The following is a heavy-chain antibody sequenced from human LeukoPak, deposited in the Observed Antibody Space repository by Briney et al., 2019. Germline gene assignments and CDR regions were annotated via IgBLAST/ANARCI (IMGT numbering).Heavy chain of an antibody. CDR3: ARHYSNYFYYYYMDV. CDR2: INWNGGST. V-gene: IGHV3-20*04. CDR1: GFTFDDYG. Sequence: GGSLRLSCAAFGFTFDDYGMSWVRQAPGKGLEWVSGINWNGGSTGYADSVKGRFTISRDNAKNSLYLQMNSLRAEDTALYYCARHYSNYFYYYYMDVWGKGTTVTVSS. J-gene: IGHJ6*03. D-gene: IGHD4-11*01.